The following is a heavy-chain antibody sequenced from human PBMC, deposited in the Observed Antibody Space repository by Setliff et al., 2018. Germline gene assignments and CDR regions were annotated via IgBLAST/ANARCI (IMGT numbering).Heavy chain of an antibody. V-gene: IGHV3-33*01. Sequence: LRLSCAASGFTFRNYGMHWVRQAPGKGPEWVAVIWFDGGNEFYADSVRGRFTISRDNAKNTLYLQMNSLRADDTAVYYCARDSPYCVNGVCRGYWGQGTQVTVSS. CDR1: GFTFRNYG. CDR2: IWFDGGNE. CDR3: ARDSPYCVNGVCRGY. J-gene: IGHJ4*02. D-gene: IGHD2-21*01.